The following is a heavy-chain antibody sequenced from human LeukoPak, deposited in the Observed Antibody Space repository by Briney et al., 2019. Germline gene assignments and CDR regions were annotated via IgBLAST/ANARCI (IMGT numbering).Heavy chain of an antibody. CDR3: AKEVTSLDD. CDR2: IAYDGSRK. D-gene: IGHD2-21*02. Sequence: PGRSLRLSCAASGFTFSGYGMHWVRQAPGKGLEWVTGIAYDGSRKHYADSVKGRFTVSRDNSKNTLSMQMNSLRVEDTAVYYCAKEVTSLDDWGQGALVTVSS. J-gene: IGHJ4*02. V-gene: IGHV3-30*18. CDR1: GFTFSGYG.